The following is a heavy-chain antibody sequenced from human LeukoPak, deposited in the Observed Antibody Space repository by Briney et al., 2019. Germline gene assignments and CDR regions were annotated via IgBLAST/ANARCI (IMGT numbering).Heavy chain of an antibody. Sequence: GSSVKVSCKASGGTFSSYAISWVRQAPGQGLEWMGGIIPIFGTANYAQKFQGRVTITTDESTSTAYMVLSSLRSEDTAVYYCARWGQNYDILTGYYKGFDYWGQGTLVTVSS. D-gene: IGHD3-9*01. CDR3: ARWGQNYDILTGYYKGFDY. J-gene: IGHJ4*02. V-gene: IGHV1-69*05. CDR1: GGTFSSYA. CDR2: IIPIFGTA.